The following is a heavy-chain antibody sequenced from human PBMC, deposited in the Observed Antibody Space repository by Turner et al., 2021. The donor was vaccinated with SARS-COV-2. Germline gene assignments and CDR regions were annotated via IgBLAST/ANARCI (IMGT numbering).Heavy chain of an antibody. CDR1: GFTFSSYA. J-gene: IGHJ6*02. Sequence: QVQLVESGGGVVQPGRSLRLSCAASGFTFSSYAMHWVRQAPGKGLEWVAVISYDGSNKYDADSVKGRFTISRDNSKNTLYLQMNSLRAEDTAVYYCARDGGSFWGDLAWGGYYYYAMDVWGQGTTVTVSS. CDR3: ARDGGSFWGDLAWGGYYYYAMDV. CDR2: ISYDGSNK. D-gene: IGHD3-3*01. V-gene: IGHV3-30*04.